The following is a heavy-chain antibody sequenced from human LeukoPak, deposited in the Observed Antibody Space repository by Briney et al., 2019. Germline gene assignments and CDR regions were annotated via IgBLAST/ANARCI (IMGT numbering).Heavy chain of an antibody. CDR3: VRHAGMTLVSFYFDF. D-gene: IGHD5/OR15-5a*01. Sequence: SETLSLTCSVSGASINRNYYYWGWIRQPPGKGLGWIASIYYTGDTYYHPSLRRRVAICVDTSVTQFSLQLNSVTAADMAVYYCVRHAGMTLVSFYFDFWGQGTLVTASS. V-gene: IGHV4-39*01. J-gene: IGHJ4*02. CDR1: GASINRNYYY. CDR2: IYYTGDT.